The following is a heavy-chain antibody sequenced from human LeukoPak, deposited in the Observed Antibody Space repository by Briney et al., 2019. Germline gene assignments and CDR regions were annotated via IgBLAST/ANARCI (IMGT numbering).Heavy chain of an antibody. CDR3: ARVSSEWLVPDY. J-gene: IGHJ4*02. V-gene: IGHV4-61*02. CDR1: GGSISSGSYY. CDR2: VYTSGST. Sequence: SQTLSLTCTVSGGSISSGSYYWSWIRQPAGKGLEWIGRVYTSGSTNYNPSLKSRITISVDTSKNQFSLKLSSVTAADTAVYYCARVSSEWLVPDYWGQGTLVTVSS. D-gene: IGHD6-19*01.